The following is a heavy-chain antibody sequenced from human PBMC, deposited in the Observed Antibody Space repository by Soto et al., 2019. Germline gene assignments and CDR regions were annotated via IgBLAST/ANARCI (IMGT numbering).Heavy chain of an antibody. D-gene: IGHD4-17*01. CDR3: ARAREPYFSLRPVDY. CDR2: ISNSGTTR. CDR1: GFTFSDYY. J-gene: IGHJ4*02. Sequence: ESGGGLVEPGGSLRLSCVASGFTFSDYYMSWIRQAPGKGLEYVSYISNSGTTRYYADSGTGRFTISRDNANNSLFLQLNSLRAEDTAMYYCARAREPYFSLRPVDYWGQGTLVTVSS. V-gene: IGHV3-11*01.